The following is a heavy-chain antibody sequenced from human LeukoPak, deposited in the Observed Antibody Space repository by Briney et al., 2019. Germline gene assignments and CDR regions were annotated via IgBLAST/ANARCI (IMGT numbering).Heavy chain of an antibody. CDR3: AGLKLFGGDFN. Sequence: PSETLSLTCTVSGGSISTYYWSWIRQPPGKGLEWIGYIYYSGDNNYNPALKSRVTISLDTSKNQFSLKLNSVTAADTAVYYCAGLKLFGGDFNWGQGLVVSVSS. V-gene: IGHV4-59*08. CDR1: GGSISTYY. J-gene: IGHJ4*02. CDR2: IYYSGDN. D-gene: IGHD2-21*02.